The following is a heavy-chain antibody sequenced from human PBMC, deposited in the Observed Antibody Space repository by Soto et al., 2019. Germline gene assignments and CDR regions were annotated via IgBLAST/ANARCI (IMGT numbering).Heavy chain of an antibody. CDR3: AKDTYSRSWYF. Sequence: GGSLRLSCAASGFTFTNYLMTLVRQAPGKGLEWVSSIDKSGGDTYYADSVKGRFTISRDNSKNTLYLQMNGLRAEDTALYYCAKDTYSRSWYFWGQGTLVTVSS. D-gene: IGHD2-2*01. V-gene: IGHV3-23*05. J-gene: IGHJ4*02. CDR1: GFTFTNYL. CDR2: IDKSGGDT.